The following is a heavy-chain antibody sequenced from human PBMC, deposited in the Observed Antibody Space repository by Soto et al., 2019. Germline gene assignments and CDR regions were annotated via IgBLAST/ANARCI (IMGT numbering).Heavy chain of an antibody. Sequence: GGSLRLSCAASGFTFSSYAMHWFRQAPGKGLEWVAVISYDGSNKYYADSVKGRFTISRDNSKNTLYLQMNSLRAEDTAVYYCARVPFLTKQQLSPLEWYFDYWGQGTLVTVS. J-gene: IGHJ4*02. V-gene: IGHV3-30-3*01. CDR3: ARVPFLTKQQLSPLEWYFDY. CDR1: GFTFSSYA. D-gene: IGHD6-13*01. CDR2: ISYDGSNK.